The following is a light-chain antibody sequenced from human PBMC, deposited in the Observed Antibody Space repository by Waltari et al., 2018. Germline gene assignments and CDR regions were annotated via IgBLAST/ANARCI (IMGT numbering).Light chain of an antibody. CDR1: QSIGNY. CDR2: GAS. V-gene: IGKV3-11*01. Sequence: EIVLTQAPATLSLSPGERGTICCRASQSIGNYLGWYQQKPGQAPRLLIYGASDSAPGIPARFSGIGSGTDFTLTISSLEPEDFAVYYCQQRGDWPITFGQGTRLEIK. J-gene: IGKJ5*01. CDR3: QQRGDWPIT.